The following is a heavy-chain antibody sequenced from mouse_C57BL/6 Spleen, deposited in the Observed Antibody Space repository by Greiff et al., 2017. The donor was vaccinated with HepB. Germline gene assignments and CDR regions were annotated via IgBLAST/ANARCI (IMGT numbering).Heavy chain of an antibody. CDR2: IYPGDGDT. CDR1: GYAFSSSW. Sequence: QVHVKQSGPELVKPGASVKISCKASGYAFSSSWMNWVKQRPGKGLEWIGRIYPGDGDTNYNGKFKGKATLTADKSSSTAYMQLSSLTSEDSAVYFCAREDNYYGSSYLFAYWGQGTLVTVSA. V-gene: IGHV1-82*01. J-gene: IGHJ3*01. CDR3: AREDNYYGSSYLFAY. D-gene: IGHD1-1*01.